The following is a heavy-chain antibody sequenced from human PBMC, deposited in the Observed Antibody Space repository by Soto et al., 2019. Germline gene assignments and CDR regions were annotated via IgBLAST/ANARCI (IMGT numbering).Heavy chain of an antibody. CDR2: MYYSGSS. J-gene: IGHJ4*02. CDR3: ARHPRDDYNHGGSGIFDY. CDR1: GGSISSRTFW. Sequence: QLQLQESGPGLVKPSETLSLTCSVSGGSISSRTFWWAWIRQPPGKGLEWIGDMYYSGSSYSSPSLKIRVTLSVDTSKNQLSLKLNSVTAADTAVYYCARHPRDDYNHGGSGIFDYWGQGTLVTVSS. D-gene: IGHD4-4*01. V-gene: IGHV4-39*01.